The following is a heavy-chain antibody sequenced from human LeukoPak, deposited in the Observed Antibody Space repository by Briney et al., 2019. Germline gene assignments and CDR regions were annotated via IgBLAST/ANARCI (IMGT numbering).Heavy chain of an antibody. CDR2: IYYSGRT. CDR3: ARGDYYDSSGYWLFDY. Sequence: SETLSLTCTVSGGSINSYYWSWIRQPPGKGLEWIGYIYYSGRTNYNPSLKSRVTISVDTSKNQFSLKLSSVTAADTAVYYCARGDYYDSSGYWLFDYWGQGTLVTVSS. CDR1: GGSINSYY. J-gene: IGHJ4*02. V-gene: IGHV4-59*01. D-gene: IGHD3-22*01.